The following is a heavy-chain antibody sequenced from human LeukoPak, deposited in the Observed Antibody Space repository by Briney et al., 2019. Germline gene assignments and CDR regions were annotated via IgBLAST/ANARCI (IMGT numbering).Heavy chain of an antibody. D-gene: IGHD1-26*01. Sequence: GGSLRLSCAASGFTFSDAWMSWVRQAPGKGLEWVGRIKSKTNGGTTDYAAPVKGRFTISRDDSKNTLYLQMNSLKTEDTAVYYCTTRGGSFSIFDYWGQGTLVTVSS. CDR3: TTRGGSFSIFDY. CDR1: GFTFSDAW. CDR2: IKSKTNGGTT. V-gene: IGHV3-15*01. J-gene: IGHJ4*02.